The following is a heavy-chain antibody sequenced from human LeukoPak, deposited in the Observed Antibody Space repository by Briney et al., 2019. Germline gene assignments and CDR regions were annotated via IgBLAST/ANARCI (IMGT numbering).Heavy chain of an antibody. CDR3: ARGQLGYSYGNSFDY. D-gene: IGHD5-18*01. J-gene: IGHJ4*02. Sequence: PSETLSLTCTVSGGSISSGGYYWSWIRQHPGKGLEWIGYIYYSGSTYYNPSLKSRVTISVDTSKNQFSLKLSSVTAADTAVYYCARGQLGYSYGNSFDYWGQGTLVTVSS. CDR2: IYYSGST. CDR1: GGSISSGGYY. V-gene: IGHV4-31*03.